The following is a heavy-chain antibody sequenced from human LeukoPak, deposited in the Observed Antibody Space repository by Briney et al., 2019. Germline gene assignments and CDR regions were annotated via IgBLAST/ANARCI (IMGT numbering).Heavy chain of an antibody. CDR2: ISSSSFI. J-gene: IGHJ3*02. D-gene: IGHD1-14*01. CDR1: GFTFTAFT. CDR3: ARDRNFVAFDI. V-gene: IGHV3-21*06. Sequence: MPGGSLRLSCAASGFTFTAFTINRVRQAPGKGLEWVSSISSSSFIYFADSLKGRFTISRDNAKNSVYLQINSLRAEDTAVYYCARDRNFVAFDIWGQGTMVTVSS.